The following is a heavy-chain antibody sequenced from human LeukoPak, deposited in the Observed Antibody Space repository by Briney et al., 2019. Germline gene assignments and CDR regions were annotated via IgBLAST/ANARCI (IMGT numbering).Heavy chain of an antibody. V-gene: IGHV3-7*01. J-gene: IGHJ4*02. CDR3: ARDYSSGWEFDY. Sequence: GGSLRLSCVASGFTFSRYWMSWVRQAPGKGLEWVANIKQDGSEKYYVDSVKGRFTISRDNAKNSLYLQMNSLRAEDTAVYYCARDYSSGWEFDYWGQGTLVTVSS. CDR1: GFTFSRYW. CDR2: IKQDGSEK. D-gene: IGHD6-19*01.